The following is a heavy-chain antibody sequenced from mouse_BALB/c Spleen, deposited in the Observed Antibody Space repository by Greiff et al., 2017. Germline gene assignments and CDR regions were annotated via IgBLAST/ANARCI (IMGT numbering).Heavy chain of an antibody. CDR3: ARGGITTVVARYFDV. CDR2: ISDGGSYT. D-gene: IGHD1-1*01. CDR1: GFTFSDYY. Sequence: EVQGVESGGGLVKPGGSLKLSCAASGFTFSDYYMYWVRQTPEKRLEWVATISDGGSYTYYPDSVKGRFTISRDNAKNNLYLQMSSLKSEDTAMYYCARGGITTVVARYFDVWGAGTTVTVSS. V-gene: IGHV5-4*02. J-gene: IGHJ1*01.